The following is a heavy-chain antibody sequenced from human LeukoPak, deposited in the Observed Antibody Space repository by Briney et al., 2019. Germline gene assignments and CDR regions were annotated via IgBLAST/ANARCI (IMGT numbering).Heavy chain of an antibody. J-gene: IGHJ6*03. D-gene: IGHD6-19*01. CDR3: ARKSGIAVAGGYMDV. CDR2: ISGSGGST. CDR1: GFTFSSYA. Sequence: GGSLRLFCAAPGFTFSSYAMSWVRQAPGKGLEWVSAISGSGGSTYYADSVKGRFTISRDNSKNTLYLKMNTLRAEDTAVYYCARKSGIAVAGGYMDVWGKGTTVTVSS. V-gene: IGHV3-23*01.